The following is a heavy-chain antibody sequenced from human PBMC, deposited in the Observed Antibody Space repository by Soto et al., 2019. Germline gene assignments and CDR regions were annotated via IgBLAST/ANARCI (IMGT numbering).Heavy chain of an antibody. CDR3: ARGFAGYGSGLQGDY. V-gene: IGHV3-33*01. Sequence: QVQLVESGGGVVQPGRSLRLSCAASGFTFSSYGMHWVRQAPGKGLEWVAVIWYDGSNKYYADSLKGRFTISRDNSKNTLYLQMNSLGAEDTGVYYGARGFAGYGSGLQGDYWGQGTLVTVSS. CDR1: GFTFSSYG. D-gene: IGHD3-10*01. CDR2: IWYDGSNK. J-gene: IGHJ4*02.